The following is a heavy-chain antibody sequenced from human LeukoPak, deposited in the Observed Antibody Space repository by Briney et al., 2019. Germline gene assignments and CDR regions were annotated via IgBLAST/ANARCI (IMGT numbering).Heavy chain of an antibody. CDR3: ATDRSWFGVNWFDP. D-gene: IGHD3-10*01. CDR2: MNPNSGNT. J-gene: IGHJ5*02. V-gene: IGHV1-8*02. Sequence: ASVKVSCKASGYTFTSYDINWVRQATGQGLEWMGWMNPNSGNTGYAQKFQGRVTMTEDTSTDTAYMELSSLRSEDTAVYYCATDRSWFGVNWFDPWGQGTLVTVSS. CDR1: GYTFTSYD.